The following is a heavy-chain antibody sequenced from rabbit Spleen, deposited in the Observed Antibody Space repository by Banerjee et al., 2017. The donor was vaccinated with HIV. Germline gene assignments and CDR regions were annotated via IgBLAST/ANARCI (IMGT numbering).Heavy chain of an antibody. V-gene: IGHV1S7*01. CDR3: ARDGAGGSDFAL. D-gene: IGHD8-1*01. Sequence: HLEESAGGLVQPGGSLKLSCKASGFTLSSYYMNWVRQAPGKGLEWIGYIDPVFGITYYATWVDGRFSISRENAQNTVFLQMTSLSAADTATYFCARDGAGGSDFALWGQGTLVAVS. CDR1: GFTLSSYY. CDR2: IDPVFGIT. J-gene: IGHJ4*01.